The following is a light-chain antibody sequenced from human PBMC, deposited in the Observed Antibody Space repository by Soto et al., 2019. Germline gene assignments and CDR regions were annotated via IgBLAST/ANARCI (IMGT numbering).Light chain of an antibody. CDR3: QRYNNCPPVT. CDR2: AAS. CDR1: QDINNY. J-gene: IGKJ3*01. Sequence: DIQMTQSPSSLSASVGDRVTITCRASQDINNYLAWYQQKPGKPPKLLIYAASTLHSGVPSRFSGGGSGTDFTLTINSLQPEDVATYYCQRYNNCPPVTFGPGTKV. V-gene: IGKV1-27*01.